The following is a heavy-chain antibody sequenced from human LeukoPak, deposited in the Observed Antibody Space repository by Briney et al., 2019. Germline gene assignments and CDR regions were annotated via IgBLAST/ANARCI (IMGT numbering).Heavy chain of an antibody. CDR2: INHSGST. V-gene: IGHV4-34*01. D-gene: IGHD6-19*01. Sequence: PSETLSLTCAVYGGSFSGYYWSWIRQPPGKGLEWIGEINHSGSTNYNPSLKSRVTISVDTSKNQFSLKLSSVTAADTAVYYCARGSRGGVPYSSGWPAVPYYYQMDVWGKGTTVTVSS. CDR3: ARGSRGGVPYSSGWPAVPYYYQMDV. J-gene: IGHJ6*03. CDR1: GGSFSGYY.